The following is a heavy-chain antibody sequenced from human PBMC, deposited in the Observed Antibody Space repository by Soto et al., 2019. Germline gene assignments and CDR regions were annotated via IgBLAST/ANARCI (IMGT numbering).Heavy chain of an antibody. Sequence: PGGSLRLSCSASGFTFSSYAMHWVRQAPGKGLEYVPAISSNGGSTYYADSVKGRFTISRDNSKNTLYLQMSSLRAEDTAVYYCVKKTGYSYGPFDYWGQGTLVTVSS. CDR1: GFTFSSYA. CDR2: ISSNGGST. CDR3: VKKTGYSYGPFDY. V-gene: IGHV3-64D*06. D-gene: IGHD5-18*01. J-gene: IGHJ4*02.